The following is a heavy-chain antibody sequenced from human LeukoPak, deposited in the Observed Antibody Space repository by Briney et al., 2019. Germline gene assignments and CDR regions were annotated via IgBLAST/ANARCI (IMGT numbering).Heavy chain of an antibody. CDR1: GFTFSSSA. J-gene: IGHJ4*02. V-gene: IGHV3-23*01. CDR3: AKMQLIAAGGFDY. D-gene: IGHD6-25*01. Sequence: GGSLRLSCAASGFTFSSSAMSWVRQAPGKGLEWVSAISNNGGYTYYADSVQGRFTISRDNSKSTLCLQMNSLRAEDTAVYYCAKMQLIAAGGFDYWGQGTLVTVSS. CDR2: ISNNGGYT.